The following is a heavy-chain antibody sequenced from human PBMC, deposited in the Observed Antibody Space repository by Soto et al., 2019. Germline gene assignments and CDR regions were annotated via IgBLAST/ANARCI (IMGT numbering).Heavy chain of an antibody. CDR1: GGSISSSNW. D-gene: IGHD6-19*01. CDR2: ISRSGTT. CDR3: ARDSASSGVFT. V-gene: IGHV4-4*02. Sequence: LSLTCAVTGGSISSSNWWTWVRQPPGEGLEWVGEISRSGTTNYKPSLKSRVSISLDKSKNEFSPNLGSVTAADTAMYYCARDSASSGVFTWGQGTMVTVSS. J-gene: IGHJ3*01.